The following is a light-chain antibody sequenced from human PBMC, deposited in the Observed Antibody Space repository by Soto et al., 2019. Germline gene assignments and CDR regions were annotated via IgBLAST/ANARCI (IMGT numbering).Light chain of an antibody. CDR2: GAS. CDR1: QNIGGT. CDR3: QQFHNWPPLT. Sequence: EIVTTQSPATLSVSPGETATLSCRASQNIGGTLAWYQQKPGQAPRLLFSGASTRATGIPARFSGSGSGTEFTLTISSLQSEDFAVYYCQQFHNWPPLTFGGGTKVDIK. J-gene: IGKJ4*01. V-gene: IGKV3-15*01.